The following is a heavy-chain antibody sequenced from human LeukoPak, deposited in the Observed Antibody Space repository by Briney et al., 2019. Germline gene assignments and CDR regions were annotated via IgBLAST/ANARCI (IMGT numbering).Heavy chain of an antibody. CDR3: ARDPPDY. J-gene: IGHJ4*02. CDR2: ILNSGTTT. CDR1: GXTFSSYE. V-gene: IGHV3-48*03. Sequence: SGGSLRLSWAASGXTFSSYEMNWVRQAPGKGLEWVSYILNSGTTTYYADSVKGRFTISRDNAKKSLYLQMNSLRAEDTGVYYCARDPPDYWGQGILVTVSS.